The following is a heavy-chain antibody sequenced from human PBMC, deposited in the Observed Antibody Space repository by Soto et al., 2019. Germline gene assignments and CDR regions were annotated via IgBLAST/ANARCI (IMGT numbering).Heavy chain of an antibody. CDR2: ISNDGSRT. CDR3: AIRQQEVRYFGP. CDR1: GFSFSDYG. Sequence: GGSLRLSCVTSGFSFSDYGMGWVRQAPGEGLEWVSGISNDGSRTYYADAVKGRFSISRDNSKNTVYLQMNGLRHDDTAVFYCAIRQQEVRYFGPWGQGTLVTVSS. D-gene: IGHD1-1*01. J-gene: IGHJ5*02. V-gene: IGHV3-23*01.